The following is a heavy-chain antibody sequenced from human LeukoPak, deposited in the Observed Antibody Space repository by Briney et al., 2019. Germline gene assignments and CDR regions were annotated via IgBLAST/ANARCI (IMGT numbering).Heavy chain of an antibody. V-gene: IGHV4-39*07. CDR3: ASSIAAAGTEVLYFDY. CDR2: IYYSGST. Sequence: SETLSLTCTVSGGSISNYYWGWIRQPPGKGLEWIGSIYYSGSTYYNPSLKSRVTISVDTSKNQFSLKLSSVTAADTAVYYCASSIAAAGTEVLYFDYWGQGTLLTVSS. D-gene: IGHD6-13*01. J-gene: IGHJ4*02. CDR1: GGSISNYY.